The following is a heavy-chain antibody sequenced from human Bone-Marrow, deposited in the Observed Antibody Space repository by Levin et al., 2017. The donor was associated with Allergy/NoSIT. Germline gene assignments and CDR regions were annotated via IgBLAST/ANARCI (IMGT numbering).Heavy chain of an antibody. CDR3: ALLVAGAY. Sequence: GGSLRLSCAASGFTFSDYSMNWVRQAPGKGLEWVSSISSSSSYISYADSVKGRFTISRDNAKNSLFLQMNSLRVEDTAVYHCALLVAGAYWGQGTLVTVSS. J-gene: IGHJ4*02. D-gene: IGHD6-19*01. V-gene: IGHV3-21*01. CDR2: ISSSSSYI. CDR1: GFTFSDYS.